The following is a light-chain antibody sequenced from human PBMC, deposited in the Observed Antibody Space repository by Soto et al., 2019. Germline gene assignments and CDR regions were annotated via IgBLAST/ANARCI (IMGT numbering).Light chain of an antibody. CDR2: DVT. Sequence: QSALTQPASVSGSPGQSITISCSGTSSDVGGSDSVSWYQQHPGKAPKLIIYDVTRRPSGVSSRFSGSKSGNTASLTISGVQAEDEANYYCSSHSSSSTLVVFGGGTKLTVL. V-gene: IGLV2-14*01. CDR3: SSHSSSSTLVV. J-gene: IGLJ2*01. CDR1: SSDVGGSDS.